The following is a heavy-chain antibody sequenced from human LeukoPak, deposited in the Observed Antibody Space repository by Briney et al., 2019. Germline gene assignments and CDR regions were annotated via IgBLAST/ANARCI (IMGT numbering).Heavy chain of an antibody. J-gene: IGHJ6*02. CDR2: VKTAKGT. D-gene: IGHD2-15*01. Sequence: PGGSLRLSCVASGFSVNNKYMSWVRQAPGKGLEWIAAVKTAKGTVYAESVKDRFTISRDNSKNTLYLEMNSLRAEDTAVYYCARDLWMRYCTDGTCPPDYYYGMDVWGQGTTVTVSS. CDR3: ARDLWMRYCTDGTCPPDYYYGMDV. CDR1: GFSVNNKY. V-gene: IGHV3-66*01.